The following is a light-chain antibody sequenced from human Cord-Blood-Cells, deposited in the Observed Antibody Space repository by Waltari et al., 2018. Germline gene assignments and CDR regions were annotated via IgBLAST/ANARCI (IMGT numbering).Light chain of an antibody. Sequence: SYELTQPPSVSVSPGQTARITCPGDALPKQYAYWYQQKPGQAPVLVIYKDSERPSGIPERFSGSSSETTVTLTISGVQAEDEADYYCQSADSSGTYVFGTGTKVTVL. CDR2: KDS. J-gene: IGLJ1*01. CDR3: QSADSSGTYV. CDR1: ALPKQY. V-gene: IGLV3-25*03.